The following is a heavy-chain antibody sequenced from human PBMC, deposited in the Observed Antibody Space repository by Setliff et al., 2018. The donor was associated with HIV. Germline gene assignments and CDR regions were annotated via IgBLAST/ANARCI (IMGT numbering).Heavy chain of an antibody. CDR1: GDSISSYS. D-gene: IGHD6-19*01. CDR3: EVAGQ. Sequence: SETLSLTCTVSGDSISSYSWNWIRQSPGGGLEWIGFIFSSGSTKYNPSLQSRVTMSIDTSKNQFSLRLTSVTAADTAVYYCEVAGQWGQGTLVTVSS. CDR2: IFSSGST. V-gene: IGHV4-4*09. J-gene: IGHJ4*02.